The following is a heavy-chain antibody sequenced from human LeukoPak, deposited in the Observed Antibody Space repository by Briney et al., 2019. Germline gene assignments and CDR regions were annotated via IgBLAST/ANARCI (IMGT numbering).Heavy chain of an antibody. V-gene: IGHV4-39*01. CDR1: GGSLSSSSHY. D-gene: IGHD1-26*01. CDR2: IYNSGST. CDR3: AKSGGYGLIDY. Sequence: SETLSLTCTVSGGSLSSSSHYWGWIRQPPGKGLEWIGSIYNSGSTYYNPSLKSRVTISVDMSKNQFSLKLSSVTAADTAMYYCAKSGGYGLIDYWGQGTLVTVSS. J-gene: IGHJ4*02.